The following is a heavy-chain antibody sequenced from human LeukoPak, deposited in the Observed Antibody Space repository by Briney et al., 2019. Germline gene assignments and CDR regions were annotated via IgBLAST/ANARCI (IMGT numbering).Heavy chain of an antibody. D-gene: IGHD6-19*01. V-gene: IGHV1-24*01. Sequence: ASVKVSCKVSGYTLTELSMHWVRQAPGKGLEWMGGFDPEDGETIYAQKFQGRVTMTEDTSTDTAYMELSSLRSEDTAVYYCATLTYGQGQWLVPYAFDIWGQGTMVTVSS. CDR1: GYTLTELS. J-gene: IGHJ3*02. CDR3: ATLTYGQGQWLVPYAFDI. CDR2: FDPEDGET.